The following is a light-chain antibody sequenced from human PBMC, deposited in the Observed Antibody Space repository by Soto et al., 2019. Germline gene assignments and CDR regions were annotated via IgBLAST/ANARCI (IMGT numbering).Light chain of an antibody. CDR2: DAS. Sequence: EIVLTQSPATLSLSPGERATLSCMASHSVRIYLAWYQQKPGQAPRLLIYDASNRATGIPARLSGSGSGTDFTLTISSLDPEDFAVYYGQQRSNWPRTFGQGTKVES. CDR3: QQRSNWPRT. J-gene: IGKJ1*01. V-gene: IGKV3-11*01. CDR1: HSVRIY.